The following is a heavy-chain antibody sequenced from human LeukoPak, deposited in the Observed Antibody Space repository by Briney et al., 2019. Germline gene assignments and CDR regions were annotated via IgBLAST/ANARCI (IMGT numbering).Heavy chain of an antibody. D-gene: IGHD3-3*01. V-gene: IGHV4-34*01. CDR3: ARHVRLIFGVVTTGGWFDP. CDR2: INHSGST. Sequence: SETLSLTCAVYGGSFSGYYWSWIRQPPGKGLEWIGEINHSGSTNYNPSLKSRVTISVDTSKDQFSLKLSSVTAADTAVYYCARHVRLIFGVVTTGGWFDPWGQGTLVTVSS. J-gene: IGHJ5*02. CDR1: GGSFSGYY.